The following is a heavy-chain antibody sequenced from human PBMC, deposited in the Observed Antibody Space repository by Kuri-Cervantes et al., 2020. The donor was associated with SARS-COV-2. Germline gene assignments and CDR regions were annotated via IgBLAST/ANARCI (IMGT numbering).Heavy chain of an antibody. D-gene: IGHD3-3*01. CDR2: ISYDGSNK. V-gene: IGHV3-30-3*01. CDR3: ASLDFWSGYYPDY. J-gene: IGHJ4*02. CDR1: GFTFSSYA. Sequence: GGSLRPSCAASGFTFSSYAMHWVRQAPGKGLEWVAVISYDGSNKYYADSVKGRFTISRDNSKNTLYLQMNSLRAEDTAVYYCASLDFWSGYYPDYWGQGTLVTVSS.